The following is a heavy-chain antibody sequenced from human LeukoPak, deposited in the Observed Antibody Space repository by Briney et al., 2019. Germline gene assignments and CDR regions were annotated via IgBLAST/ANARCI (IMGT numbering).Heavy chain of an antibody. V-gene: IGHV4-4*02. CDR1: GGSISSRNW. Sequence: SETLSLTCAVSGGSISSRNWWSWVRQPPGKGLEWIGEINHSGSTNYNPSLKSRVTISVDTSKNQFSLKLSSVTAADTAVYYCARLSPSMVRGFDPWGQGTLVTVSS. CDR2: INHSGST. D-gene: IGHD3-10*01. J-gene: IGHJ5*02. CDR3: ARLSPSMVRGFDP.